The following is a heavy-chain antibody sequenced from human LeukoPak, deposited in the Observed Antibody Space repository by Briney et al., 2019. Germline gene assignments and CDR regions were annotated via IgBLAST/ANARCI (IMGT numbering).Heavy chain of an antibody. CDR3: ARERSSSWPEGYY. D-gene: IGHD6-13*01. V-gene: IGHV4-39*07. J-gene: IGHJ4*02. CDR2: IYYSGST. CDR1: GGSISSSRYY. Sequence: SETLSLTCSVPGGSISSSRYYWGWIRQTPGKGLEWIGSIYYSGSTYYNPSLKSRVTISVDTSKNQFSLKLSSVTAADTAVYYCARERSSSWPEGYYWGQGTLVTVSS.